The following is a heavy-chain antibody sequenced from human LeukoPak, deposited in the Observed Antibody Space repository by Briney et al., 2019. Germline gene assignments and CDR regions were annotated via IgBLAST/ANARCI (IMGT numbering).Heavy chain of an antibody. V-gene: IGHV4-30-4*08. CDR2: IYYSGST. Sequence: PSQTLSLTCTVSGGSISSGGYYWSWIRQPPGKGLEWIGYIYYSGSTYYNPSLKSRVSMSVDTSKNQFSLKLSSVTAADTAVYYCARVGKRWLKFDYWGQGTLVTVSS. CDR1: GGSISSGGYY. J-gene: IGHJ4*02. D-gene: IGHD5-24*01. CDR3: ARVGKRWLKFDY.